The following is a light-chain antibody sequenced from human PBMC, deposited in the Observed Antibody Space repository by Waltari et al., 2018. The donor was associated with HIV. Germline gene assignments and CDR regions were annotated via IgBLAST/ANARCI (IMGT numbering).Light chain of an antibody. CDR1: QSLLHSNGYNY. J-gene: IGKJ2*01. Sequence: DIVMTQSSLSLPVTPGTPASISCKSSQSLLHSNGYNYLDWYLQKPGQSPQLLIYLGSNRASGVPDRFSGSGSGRDFTLKINRVEAEDVGIYYCMQALQTPYTFGQGTKLEIK. V-gene: IGKV2-28*01. CDR3: MQALQTPYT. CDR2: LGS.